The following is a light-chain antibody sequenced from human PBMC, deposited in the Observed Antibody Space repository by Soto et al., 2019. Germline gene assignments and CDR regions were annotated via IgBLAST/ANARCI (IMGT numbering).Light chain of an antibody. CDR1: SSDVGGYNY. V-gene: IGLV2-14*01. CDR3: SSYTSSSNRV. Sequence: QSALTQPASVSGSPGQSITISCTGTSSDVGGYNYVSWYQQHPGKAPKLMIYDVSNRPSGVSNRFSGSKSGNTASLPISGLQAEDEADYYCSSYTSSSNRVFGGGTKLTVL. CDR2: DVS. J-gene: IGLJ2*01.